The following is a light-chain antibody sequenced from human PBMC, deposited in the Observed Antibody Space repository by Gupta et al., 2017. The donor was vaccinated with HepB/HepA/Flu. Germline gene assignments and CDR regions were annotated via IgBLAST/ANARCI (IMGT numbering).Light chain of an antibody. Sequence: DVQMTQSPSSLSASVGDRVTITCRASQHIKNFLNWYQQRPGTAPKLLIYAASSLQSGVPSRFSGSGSGTEFTLTISRLQFEDFATYFCQQSYSNPQTFGLGTRVEIK. J-gene: IGKJ1*01. V-gene: IGKV1-39*01. CDR2: AAS. CDR3: QQSYSNPQT. CDR1: QHIKNF.